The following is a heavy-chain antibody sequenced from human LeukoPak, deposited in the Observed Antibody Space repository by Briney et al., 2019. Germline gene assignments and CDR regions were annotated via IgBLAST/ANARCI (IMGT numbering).Heavy chain of an antibody. CDR3: ARYYYDSSRYYFPFDY. CDR2: IKQDGSEK. V-gene: IGHV3-7*01. D-gene: IGHD3-22*01. J-gene: IGHJ4*02. CDR1: GFTFSSYW. Sequence: GGSLRLSCAASGFTFSSYWMTWVRQAPGKGLEWVANIKQDGSEKYYVDSVKGRFSISRDNAKNSLYLQMNSLRAEDTAVYYRARYYYDSSRYYFPFDYWGQGTLVTVSS.